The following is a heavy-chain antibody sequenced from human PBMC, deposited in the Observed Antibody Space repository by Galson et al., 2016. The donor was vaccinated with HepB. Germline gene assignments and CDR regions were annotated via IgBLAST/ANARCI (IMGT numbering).Heavy chain of an antibody. CDR3: ASHGGSPSGLLGATEGLDY. D-gene: IGHD3-16*01. Sequence: SLRLSCAASGFSVNNNYMTWVRQAPGKGLEWVSVIYGGGTTYFADSVKGRFTMSRDTSKNTLYLQMNSLRAEDTAVYHCASHGGSPSGLLGATEGLDYWGLGTLVTVSS. CDR2: IYGGGTT. J-gene: IGHJ4*02. CDR1: GFSVNNNY. V-gene: IGHV3-53*01.